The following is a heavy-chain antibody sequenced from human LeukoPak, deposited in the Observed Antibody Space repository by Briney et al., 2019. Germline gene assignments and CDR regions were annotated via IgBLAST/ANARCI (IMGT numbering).Heavy chain of an antibody. CDR3: ARDIEWEEGLDY. D-gene: IGHD1-26*01. V-gene: IGHV3-23*01. J-gene: IGHJ4*02. CDR2: ISGSGEST. Sequence: GGSLRLSCAASGFTFSSYAMSWVRQAPGKGLEWVSAISGSGESTYYADSVKGRFTISRDNSKNTLYLQMNSLRAEDTAVYYCARDIEWEEGLDYWGQGTLVTVSS. CDR1: GFTFSSYA.